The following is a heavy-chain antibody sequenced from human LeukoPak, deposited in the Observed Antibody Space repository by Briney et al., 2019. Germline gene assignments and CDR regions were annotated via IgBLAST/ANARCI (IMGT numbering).Heavy chain of an antibody. J-gene: IGHJ4*02. Sequence: PSETLSLTCSVSGASISSSYWSWIRQPAGKGLEWIGRIYTSGSTNYNPSLKSRVTMSVDTSKNQFSLKLTSVTAADTAVYYCASNGVEGYYFDYWGQGTLVTVSS. CDR2: IYTSGST. D-gene: IGHD3-10*01. CDR1: GASISSSY. CDR3: ASNGVEGYYFDY. V-gene: IGHV4-4*07.